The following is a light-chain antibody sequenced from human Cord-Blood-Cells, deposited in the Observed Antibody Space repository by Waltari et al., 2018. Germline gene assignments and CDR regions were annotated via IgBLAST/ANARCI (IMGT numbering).Light chain of an antibody. CDR2: DVS. J-gene: IGLJ3*02. V-gene: IGLV2-11*01. Sequence: QSALTQPRSVSGSPGQSVTISCTGTSSDVGGYNYVSWYQQHPGKAPKLMIYDVSKRPSGVPDRFSGSKSGTTASLTISGLQAEDEADYYCCSYAGSYTPNWVFGGGTKLTVL. CDR3: CSYAGSYTPNWV. CDR1: SSDVGGYNY.